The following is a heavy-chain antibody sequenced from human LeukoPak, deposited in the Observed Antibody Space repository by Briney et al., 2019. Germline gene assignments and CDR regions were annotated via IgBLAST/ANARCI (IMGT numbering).Heavy chain of an antibody. CDR1: GGSISSGGFY. V-gene: IGHV4-31*03. Sequence: SETLSLTCTVSGGSISSGGFYWSWIRQHPGKGLEWIGYIYYSGSTYYNPSLKSRVTISVDTSKNQFSLKLSSVTAADTAVYYCARVPDYGDYVGSFDYWGQGTLVTVSS. CDR3: ARVPDYGDYVGSFDY. D-gene: IGHD4-17*01. J-gene: IGHJ4*02. CDR2: IYYSGST.